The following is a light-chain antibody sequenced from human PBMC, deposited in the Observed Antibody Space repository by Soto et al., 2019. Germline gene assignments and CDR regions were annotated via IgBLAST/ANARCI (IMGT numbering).Light chain of an antibody. CDR2: EVS. CDR3: TSYILTSPLHV. CDR1: SSDIGYYNY. Sequence: QSALPQPASVSGSPGQSITISCTGTSSDIGYYNYVSWYQHHPGKAPKLIIYEVSNRPSGVSNRFSGSKSGNTASLTISGLQAEDEADYYCTSYILTSPLHVFGTGTKLTVL. V-gene: IGLV2-14*01. J-gene: IGLJ1*01.